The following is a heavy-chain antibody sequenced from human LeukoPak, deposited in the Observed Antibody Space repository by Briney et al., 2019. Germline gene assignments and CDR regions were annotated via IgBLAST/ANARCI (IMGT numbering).Heavy chain of an antibody. CDR2: ISYDGSNK. CDR3: ASEGRPV. V-gene: IGHV3-30-3*01. CDR1: GFTFNSYA. Sequence: PGRSLRLSCAASGFTFNSYAMHWVRQAPGKGLEWVAVISYDGSNKYYADSVKGRFTISRDNSKNTLYMQMNSLRVEVTAVYYCASEGRPVWGQGTLVTVSS. J-gene: IGHJ4*02.